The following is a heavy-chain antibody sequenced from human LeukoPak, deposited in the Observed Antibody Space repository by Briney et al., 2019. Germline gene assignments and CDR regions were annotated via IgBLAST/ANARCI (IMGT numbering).Heavy chain of an antibody. Sequence: IPSETLSLTCTVSGGSISSYYWSWIRQPPGKGLEWIGYIYYSGSTNYNPPLKSRVTISVDTSKNQFSLKLSSVTAADTAVYYCARGYYGDPGGDYWGQGTLVTVSS. CDR1: GGSISSYY. V-gene: IGHV4-59*01. CDR2: IYYSGST. J-gene: IGHJ4*02. CDR3: ARGYYGDPGGDY. D-gene: IGHD4-17*01.